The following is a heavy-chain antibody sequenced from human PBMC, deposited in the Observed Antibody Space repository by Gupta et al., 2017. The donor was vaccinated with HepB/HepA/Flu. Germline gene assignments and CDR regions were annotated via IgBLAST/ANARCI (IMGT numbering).Heavy chain of an antibody. D-gene: IGHD4-17*01. Sequence: QVQLVESGGGVVQPGRSLRLSCAASGFTFSSYAMHWVRQAPGKGLEWVAVISYDGSNKYYADSVKGRFTISRDNSKNTLYLQMNSLRAEDTAVYYCARDRFSTVTTSFDYWGQGTLVTVSS. CDR1: GFTFSSYA. V-gene: IGHV3-30-3*01. CDR2: ISYDGSNK. CDR3: ARDRFSTVTTSFDY. J-gene: IGHJ4*02.